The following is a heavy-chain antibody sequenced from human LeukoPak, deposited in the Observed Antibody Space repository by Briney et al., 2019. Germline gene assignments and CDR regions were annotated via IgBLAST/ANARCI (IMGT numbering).Heavy chain of an antibody. J-gene: IGHJ4*02. CDR3: AKDRGMFLVGYLDY. CDR1: GFTFSSYA. D-gene: IGHD2-15*01. CDR2: VSGSGGTT. Sequence: GGSLRLSCAASGFTFSSYAMSWVRQAPGKGLEWVSAVSGSGGTTYYADSVKGRFTISRDNSKNTLYLQMNSLRAEDTAVYYCAKDRGMFLVGYLDYWGQGTLVTVSS. V-gene: IGHV3-23*01.